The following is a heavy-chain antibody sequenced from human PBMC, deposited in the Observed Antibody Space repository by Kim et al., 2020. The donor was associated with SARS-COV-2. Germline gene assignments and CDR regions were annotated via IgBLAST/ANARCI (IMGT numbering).Heavy chain of an antibody. CDR3: AKDDWAAPYYDFWSGYSPYGMDV. Sequence: GGSLRLSCAASGFTFSSYAMSWVRQAPGKGLEWVSAISGSGGSTYYADSVKGRFTISRDNSKNTLYLQMNSLTAEDTAVYYCAKDDWAAPYYDFWSGYSPYGMDVWGQGTTVTVSS. CDR1: GFTFSSYA. V-gene: IGHV3-23*01. J-gene: IGHJ6*02. CDR2: ISGSGGST. D-gene: IGHD3-3*01.